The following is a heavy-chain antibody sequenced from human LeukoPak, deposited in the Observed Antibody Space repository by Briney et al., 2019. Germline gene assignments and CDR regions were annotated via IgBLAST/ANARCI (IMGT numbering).Heavy chain of an antibody. CDR3: AKGLSGWSPFDP. Sequence: HPGGSLRLSCAASGFTFSSYAMSWVRQAPGKGLEWVSAISGSGGRTYYADSVKGRFTISRDNSKNTLYLQMNSLRAEDTAVYYCAKGLSGWSPFDPWGQGTLVTVSS. CDR1: GFTFSSYA. CDR2: ISGSGGRT. V-gene: IGHV3-23*01. J-gene: IGHJ5*02. D-gene: IGHD6-19*01.